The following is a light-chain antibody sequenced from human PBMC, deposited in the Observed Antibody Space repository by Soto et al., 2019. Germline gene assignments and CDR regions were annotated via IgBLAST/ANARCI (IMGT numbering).Light chain of an antibody. CDR3: QQYDYLIT. CDR2: DTF. Sequence: EIVLTQSPGTLSLSPLEIATLSFMGSQSVSSIYLAWYQQKPGQAPRLLIYDTFSRATGIPDRFSGSGSGTDFTLTISRLETEDFAVYFCQQYDYLITFGQGTRLEIK. CDR1: QSVSSIY. V-gene: IGKV3-20*01. J-gene: IGKJ5*01.